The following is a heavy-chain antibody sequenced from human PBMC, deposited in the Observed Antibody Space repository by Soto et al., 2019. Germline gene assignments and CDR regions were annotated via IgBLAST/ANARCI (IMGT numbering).Heavy chain of an antibody. CDR3: ARLGSGSSRLNWFDP. D-gene: IGHD3-10*01. Sequence: PSETLSLTCTVSGGSISSGARYWTWVRQPPGKGLEWIGYIYYNGNTNYNPSLKSRVTISVDTSKNQFSLKLSSVTAADTAVYYCARLGSGSSRLNWFDPWGQGTLVTVSS. J-gene: IGHJ5*02. CDR2: IYYNGNT. CDR1: GGSISSGARY. V-gene: IGHV4-61*08.